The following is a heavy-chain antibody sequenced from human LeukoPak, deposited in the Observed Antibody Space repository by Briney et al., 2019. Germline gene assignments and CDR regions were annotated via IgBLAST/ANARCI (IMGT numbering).Heavy chain of an antibody. J-gene: IGHJ4*02. Sequence: PGGSLRLSCAASGFTFDDYGMSWVRQAPEKGLEWVSGINWNGGSTGYADSVKGRFTISRDNAKNSLYLQMNSLRAEDTALYYCARSRHSYDSSGFPHYWGQGTLVTVSS. V-gene: IGHV3-20*04. CDR2: INWNGGST. CDR1: GFTFDDYG. CDR3: ARSRHSYDSSGFPHY. D-gene: IGHD3-22*01.